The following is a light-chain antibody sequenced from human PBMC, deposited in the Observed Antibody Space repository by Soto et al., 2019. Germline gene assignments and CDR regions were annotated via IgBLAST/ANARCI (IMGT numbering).Light chain of an antibody. CDR1: SSDVGGYNY. CDR2: DVS. V-gene: IGLV2-11*01. CDR3: CSYAGSDTLV. Sequence: QSALTQPRSVSGSPGQSVTISCTGTSSDVGGYNYVSWYQQHPGKDPKLMIYDVSKRPSGVPDRFSGSKSGNTASLTISGLQAEDEADYYCCSYAGSDTLVFGGGTKVTVL. J-gene: IGLJ2*01.